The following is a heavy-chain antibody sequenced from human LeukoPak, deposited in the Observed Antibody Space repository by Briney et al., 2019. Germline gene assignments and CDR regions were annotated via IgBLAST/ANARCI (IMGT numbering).Heavy chain of an antibody. D-gene: IGHD6-19*01. CDR3: ARDVGSGWFDY. V-gene: IGHV3-7*01. CDR2: INPDGSDK. Sequence: PGGSLRLSCAASGFTFGDYALNWVRQAPGKGLEWVGNINPDGSDKSSVDSVDSVKGRFIISRDNAKNSVYLQMNSLRAEDTAVYYCARDVGSGWFDYWGQGSLVTVSS. CDR1: GFTFGDYA. J-gene: IGHJ4*02.